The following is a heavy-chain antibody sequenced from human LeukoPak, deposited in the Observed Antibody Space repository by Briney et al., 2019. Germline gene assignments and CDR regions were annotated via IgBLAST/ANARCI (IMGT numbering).Heavy chain of an antibody. CDR3: ARDFEAPSNC. D-gene: IGHD3-9*01. J-gene: IGHJ4*02. V-gene: IGHV3-74*01. Sequence: PGGSLRLSCAASGFXLSSYWIHWVRQAPGEGLVWVSRINPDGSRTDYADSVKGRFTISRDNTKNTVDLQMNSLRAEDTAVYYCARDFEAPSNCWGQGTLVTVSS. CDR1: GFXLSSYW. CDR2: INPDGSRT.